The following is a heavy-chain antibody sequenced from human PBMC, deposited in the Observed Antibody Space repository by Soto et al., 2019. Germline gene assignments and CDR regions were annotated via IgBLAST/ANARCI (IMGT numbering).Heavy chain of an antibody. J-gene: IGHJ4*02. CDR2: ISWNSGSI. D-gene: IGHD3-10*01. Sequence: GGLQRLSCAASGGTFDDYAMHWVRQAPGKGLEWVSGISWNSGSIGYADSVKGRFTISRDNAKNSLYLQMNSLRAEDTALYYCAKDVTMVRGAFDSWGQGTLVTVSS. V-gene: IGHV3-9*01. CDR1: GGTFDDYA. CDR3: AKDVTMVRGAFDS.